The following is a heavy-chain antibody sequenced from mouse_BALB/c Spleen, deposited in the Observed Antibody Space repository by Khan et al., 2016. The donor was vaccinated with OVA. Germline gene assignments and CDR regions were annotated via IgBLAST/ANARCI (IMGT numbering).Heavy chain of an antibody. Sequence: IQLVQSGAEFVRSGASVKLSCTTSGFNIKDYYMHWVKQRPKRGLEWIGWIDPENGDTEFAPKFQGKATMTADTSSNTAYLHLSSMTSEDTAVYYYNAAKLSVWFPSWGQGTLVTVSA. V-gene: IGHV14-4*02. CDR3: NAAKLSVWFPS. J-gene: IGHJ3*01. CDR1: GFNIKDYY. D-gene: IGHD1-3*01. CDR2: IDPENGDT.